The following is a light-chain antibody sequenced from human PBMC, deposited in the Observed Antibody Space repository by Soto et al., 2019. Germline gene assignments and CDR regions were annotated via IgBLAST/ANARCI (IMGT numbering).Light chain of an antibody. CDR2: AGN. J-gene: IGLJ1*01. CDR1: SNDIGSYNL. CDR3: ISYTVRQSYL. Sequence: HSAVTQPPFVSASPGRSITLSGSGTSNDIGSYNLVAWYQQFPGKRPKLLIYAGNYRPPRVPGRFSGSKSGIKPHQTIAGLQTEEEAEYYRISYTVRQSYLFGTGTKVTVL. V-gene: IGLV2-14*02.